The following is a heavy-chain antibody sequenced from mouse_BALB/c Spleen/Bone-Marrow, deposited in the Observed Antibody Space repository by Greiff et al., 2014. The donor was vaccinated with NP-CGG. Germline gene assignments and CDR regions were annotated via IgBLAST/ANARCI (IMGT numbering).Heavy chain of an antibody. J-gene: IGHJ2*01. CDR2: IYPGSGST. D-gene: IGHD4-1*01. CDR1: GYTFTSYW. Sequence: LQQSGSELVRPGASVKLSCKASGYTFTSYWMHWVKQRPGQGLEWIGNIYPGSGSTNYDEKFKSKATLTVDTSSSTAYMQLSSLTSEDSAVDYCTREGPTGTGGDYWGQGTTLTVSS. CDR3: TREGPTGTGGDY. V-gene: IGHV1S22*01.